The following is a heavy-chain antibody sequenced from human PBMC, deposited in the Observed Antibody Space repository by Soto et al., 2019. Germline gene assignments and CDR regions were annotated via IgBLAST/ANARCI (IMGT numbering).Heavy chain of an antibody. J-gene: IGHJ5*02. CDR2: IIPIFGTA. CDR3: ARGGIAARPVSWFDP. Sequence: VASVKVSCKASGGTFSSYAISWVRQAPGQGLEWMGGIIPIFGTANYAQKFQGRVTITADKSTSTAYMELSSLRSEDTAVYYCARGGIAARPVSWFDPWGQGTLVTVSS. V-gene: IGHV1-69*06. D-gene: IGHD6-6*01. CDR1: GGTFSSYA.